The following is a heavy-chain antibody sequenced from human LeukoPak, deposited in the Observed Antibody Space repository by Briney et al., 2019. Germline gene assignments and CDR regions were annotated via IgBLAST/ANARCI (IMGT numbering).Heavy chain of an antibody. J-gene: IGHJ4*02. CDR1: GFSLSTSGVG. CDR2: IYWNDDK. CDR3: ARSRVADGYFDS. V-gene: IGHV2-5*01. D-gene: IGHD6-13*01. Sequence: ESGPTLVKPTQTLTLTCTFSGFSLSTSGVGVGWIRQPPGKALEWLALIYWNDDKRYKSSLKSRLTIAKGTSKNQVVLTMTNVDLVDTATYYCARSRVADGYFDSWGQGTLVTVSS.